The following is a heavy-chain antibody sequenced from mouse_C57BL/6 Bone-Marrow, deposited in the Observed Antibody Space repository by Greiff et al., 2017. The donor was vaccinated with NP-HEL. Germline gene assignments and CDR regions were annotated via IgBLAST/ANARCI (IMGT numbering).Heavy chain of an antibody. J-gene: IGHJ1*03. V-gene: IGHV5-16*01. CDR2: INYDGSST. CDR1: GFTFSDYY. CDR3: ARGGYGTLYWYFDV. Sequence: EVQLVESEGGLVQPGSSMKLSCTASGFTFSDYYMAWVRQVPEKGLEWVANINYDGSSTYYLDSLKSRFIISRDNAKNILYLQMSSLKSEDTATYYCARGGYGTLYWYFDVWGTGTTVTVSS. D-gene: IGHD2-1*01.